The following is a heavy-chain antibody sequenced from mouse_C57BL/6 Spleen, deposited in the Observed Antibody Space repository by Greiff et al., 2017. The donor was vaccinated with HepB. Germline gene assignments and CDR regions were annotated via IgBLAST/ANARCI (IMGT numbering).Heavy chain of an antibody. D-gene: IGHD1-1*01. CDR2: ISNGGGST. CDR3: ARRNYYGSSLAMDY. CDR1: GFTFSDYY. V-gene: IGHV5-12*01. J-gene: IGHJ4*01. Sequence: EVQLVESGGGLVQPGGSLKLSCAASGFTFSDYYMYWVRQTPEKRLEWVAYISNGGGSTYYPDTVKGRFTISRDNAKNTLYLQMSRLTSEDTAMYYCARRNYYGSSLAMDYWGQGTSVTVSS.